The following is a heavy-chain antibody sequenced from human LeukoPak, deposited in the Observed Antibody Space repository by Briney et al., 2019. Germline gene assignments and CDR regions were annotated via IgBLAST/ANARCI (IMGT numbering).Heavy chain of an antibody. Sequence: GASVKVSCKASGYTFTGYYMHWVRQAPGQGLEWMGWINPNSGGTNYAQKFQGRVTMTRDTSISTAYMELSRLRSDDTAVYYCARDKHYYDSSGYKNEYNFDYWGQGTLVTVSS. J-gene: IGHJ4*02. CDR2: INPNSGGT. CDR1: GYTFTGYY. CDR3: ARDKHYYDSSGYKNEYNFDY. D-gene: IGHD3-22*01. V-gene: IGHV1-2*02.